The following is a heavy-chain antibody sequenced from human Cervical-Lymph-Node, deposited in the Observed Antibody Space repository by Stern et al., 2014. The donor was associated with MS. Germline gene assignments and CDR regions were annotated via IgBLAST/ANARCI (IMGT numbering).Heavy chain of an antibody. CDR3: ARGGGDNWFDP. Sequence: VQLVESGAEVKKPGSSVRVSCKASGGISWVRQAPGLGLEWMGGVIPFGGTPNYAQKVQGRVTINAETATNTAYLELNSLRLDDTAVYYCARGGGDNWFDPWGQGTLVTVSS. CDR2: VIPFGGTP. J-gene: IGHJ5*02. CDR1: GG. D-gene: IGHD3-16*01. V-gene: IGHV1-69*06.